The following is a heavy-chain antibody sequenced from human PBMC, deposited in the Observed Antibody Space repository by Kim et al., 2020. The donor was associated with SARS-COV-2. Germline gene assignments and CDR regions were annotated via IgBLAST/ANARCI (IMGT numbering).Heavy chain of an antibody. CDR1: GFTFSSYG. Sequence: GGSLRLSCAASGFTFSSYGMHWVRQAPGKGLEWVAVISYDGSNKYYADSVKGRFTISRDNSKNTLYLQMNSLRAEDTAVYYCAKDRLFYYYGSGSSYYGMDVWGQGTKVTVSS. J-gene: IGHJ6*02. CDR3: AKDRLFYYYGSGSSYYGMDV. V-gene: IGHV3-30*18. CDR2: ISYDGSNK. D-gene: IGHD3-10*01.